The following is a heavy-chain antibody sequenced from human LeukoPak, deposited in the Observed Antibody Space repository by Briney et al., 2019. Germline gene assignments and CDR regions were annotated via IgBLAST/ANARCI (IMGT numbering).Heavy chain of an antibody. V-gene: IGHV3-21*01. J-gene: IGHJ4*02. CDR2: ISSSSSYI. CDR3: ATTRIQLWLPDY. CDR1: GFTFSSYS. Sequence: PGGSLRLSCAASGFTFSSYSMNWVRQAPGKGLEWVSSISSSSSYIYYADSVKGRFTISRDNAKNSLYLQMNSLRAEDTAVYYCATTRIQLWLPDYWGQGTLVTVSS. D-gene: IGHD5-18*01.